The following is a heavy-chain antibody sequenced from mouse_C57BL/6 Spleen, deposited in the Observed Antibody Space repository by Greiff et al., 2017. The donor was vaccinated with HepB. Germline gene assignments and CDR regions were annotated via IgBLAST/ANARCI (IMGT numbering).Heavy chain of an antibody. CDR1: GFTFSDYY. CDR2: INYDGSST. V-gene: IGHV5-16*01. D-gene: IGHD1-1*01. Sequence: EVHLVESEGGLVQPGSSMKLSCTASGFTFSDYYMAWVRQVPEKGLEWVANINYDGSSTYYLDSLKSRFIISRDNAKNILYLQRSSLKSEDTATYYCARAYYGSSYLAYWGQGTLVTVSA. CDR3: ARAYYGSSYLAY. J-gene: IGHJ3*01.